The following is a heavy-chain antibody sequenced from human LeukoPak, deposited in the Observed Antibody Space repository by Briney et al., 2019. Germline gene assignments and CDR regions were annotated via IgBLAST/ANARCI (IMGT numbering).Heavy chain of an antibody. V-gene: IGHV3-23*01. CDR1: GFTFSSYA. CDR3: ARPSNLLSDFWSGYFLFDY. D-gene: IGHD3-3*01. J-gene: IGHJ4*02. Sequence: GGSLRLSCAASGFTFSSYAMSWVRQAPGKGLEWVSAISGSGDSTYYADSVKGRFTISRDNSKNTLYLQMNSLRAEDTAVYYCARPSNLLSDFWSGYFLFDYWGQGTLVTVSS. CDR2: ISGSGDST.